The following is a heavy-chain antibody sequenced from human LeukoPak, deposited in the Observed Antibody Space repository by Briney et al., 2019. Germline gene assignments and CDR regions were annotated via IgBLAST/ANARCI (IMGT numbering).Heavy chain of an antibody. CDR2: ISYDGSNK. CDR3: ASQYYYDSSGYYDY. D-gene: IGHD3-22*01. Sequence: GGSLRLSCAASGFTFSSYAMHWVRQAPGKGLEWVAVISYDGSNKYYADSVKGRFTISRDNSKNTLYLQMNSLRAEDTAVYYCASQYYYDSSGYYDYWGQGTLVTVSS. V-gene: IGHV3-30-3*01. J-gene: IGHJ4*02. CDR1: GFTFSSYA.